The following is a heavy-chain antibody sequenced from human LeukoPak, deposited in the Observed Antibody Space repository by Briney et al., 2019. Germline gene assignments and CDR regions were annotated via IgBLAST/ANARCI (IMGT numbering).Heavy chain of an antibody. CDR1: GYTFTSYY. D-gene: IGHD3-3*01. CDR3: ARDFSTGHYYFVY. CDR2: INPSDGGT. J-gene: IGHJ4*02. V-gene: IGHV1-46*01. Sequence: GASVKVSCKASGYTFTSYYIHWVRQAPGQGLEWMGIINPSDGGTSYTQKFQGRVTVTRDTSTSTVYMELSSLRSEDTAVYYCARDFSTGHYYFVYWGQGTLVTVSS.